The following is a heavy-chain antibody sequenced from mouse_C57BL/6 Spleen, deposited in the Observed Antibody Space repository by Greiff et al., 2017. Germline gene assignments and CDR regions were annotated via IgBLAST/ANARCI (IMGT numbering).Heavy chain of an antibody. CDR1: GFTFSSYG. J-gene: IGHJ2*01. CDR2: ISSGGSYT. Sequence: DVHLVESGGDLVKPGGSLKLSCAASGFTFSSYGMSWVRQTPDKRLEWVATISSGGSYTYYPDSVKGRFTISRDNAKNTLYLQMSSLKSEDTAMYYYARHGDYYSSSYQGYFDYWGQGTTLTVSS. V-gene: IGHV5-6*01. D-gene: IGHD1-1*01. CDR3: ARHGDYYSSSYQGYFDY.